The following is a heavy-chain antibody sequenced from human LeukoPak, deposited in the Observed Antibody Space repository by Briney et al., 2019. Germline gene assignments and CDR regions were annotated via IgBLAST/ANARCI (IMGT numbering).Heavy chain of an antibody. Sequence: PGGSLRLSCAASGFAFSNYAMNWVRQGPGKGLEWVSGIVGSGGSQYYADSVMGRFTISRDNSKNTLYLQMNSLRAEDTAVYYCAQDRSGSFIDAFDIWGQGTMVTVSS. CDR3: AQDRSGSFIDAFDI. CDR2: IVGSGGSQ. V-gene: IGHV3-23*01. J-gene: IGHJ3*02. CDR1: GFAFSNYA. D-gene: IGHD1-26*01.